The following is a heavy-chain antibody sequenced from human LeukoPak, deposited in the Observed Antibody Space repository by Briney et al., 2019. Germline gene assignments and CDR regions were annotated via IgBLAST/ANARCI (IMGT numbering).Heavy chain of an antibody. CDR3: ARERIAARGWFDP. CDR2: INPNSGGT. CDR1: GYTFTGYY. D-gene: IGHD6-6*01. V-gene: IGHV1-2*02. Sequence: ASVKVSCKASGYTFTGYYMHWVRQAPGQGLEWMGWINPNSGGTNYAQKFQGRVTMTRDTSISTAYMELSRLRPDDTAVYYCARERIAARGWFDPWGQGILVTVSS. J-gene: IGHJ5*02.